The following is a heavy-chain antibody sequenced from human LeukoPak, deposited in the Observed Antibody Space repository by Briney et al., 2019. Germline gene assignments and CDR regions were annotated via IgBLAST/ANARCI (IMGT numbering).Heavy chain of an antibody. CDR2: IYYSGST. D-gene: IGHD3-10*01. CDR3: ARAITMVRGVPYYYYYGMDV. CDR1: GGSISSYY. J-gene: IGHJ6*02. Sequence: PSETLSLTCTVSGGSISSYYWSWIRQPPGKGLEWIGYIYYSGSTNYNPSLKSRVTISVDTSKNQFSLKLSSVTAADTAVYYCARAITMVRGVPYYYYYGMDVWDQGTTVTVSS. V-gene: IGHV4-59*01.